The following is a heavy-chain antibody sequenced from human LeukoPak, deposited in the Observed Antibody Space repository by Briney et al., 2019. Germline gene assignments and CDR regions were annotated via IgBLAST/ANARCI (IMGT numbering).Heavy chain of an antibody. D-gene: IGHD6-25*01. Sequence: GGSLRLSCAASGFTFSNYAMTWVRQAPGKGLEWVSAISGSGGSTYYADSVQGRFIISRDNAKNSLYLQMNSLRAEDTALYYCAKGKVSEYYYYGMDVWGQGTTVTVSS. CDR1: GFTFSNYA. CDR3: AKGKVSEYYYYGMDV. CDR2: ISGSGGST. J-gene: IGHJ6*02. V-gene: IGHV3-23*01.